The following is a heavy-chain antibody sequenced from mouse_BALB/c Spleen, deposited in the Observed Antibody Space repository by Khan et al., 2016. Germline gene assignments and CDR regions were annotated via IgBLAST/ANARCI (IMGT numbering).Heavy chain of an antibody. CDR3: ARIYDDFYYAMDY. J-gene: IGHJ4*01. D-gene: IGHD2-3*01. CDR1: GDSITSGF. Sequence: EVQLQESGPSLVKPSQTLSLTCSVTGDSITSGFWNWIRKFPGNKLEYMGYISYSGSTHYNPSLKSRISITRDTSKNQYYLQLNSVTTEDTATYYCARIYDDFYYAMDYWGQGTSVNVSS. V-gene: IGHV3-8*02. CDR2: ISYSGST.